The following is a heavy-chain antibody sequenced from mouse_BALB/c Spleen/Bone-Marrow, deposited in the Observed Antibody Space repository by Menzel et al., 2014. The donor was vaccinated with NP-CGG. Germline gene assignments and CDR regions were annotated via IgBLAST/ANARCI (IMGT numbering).Heavy chain of an antibody. D-gene: IGHD1-2*01. CDR2: INPDRRTI. CDR1: GFDFSTFW. CDR3: ARLHYYGYGPY. V-gene: IGHV4-1*02. Sequence: EVKLMESGGGLVQPGGSLKLSCAASGFDFSTFWMSWVRQAPGKGLEWIGEINPDRRTINYPPSLKDKFVISRDNAKNTLYLLMSKVRSEDTALYYCARLHYYGYGPYWGQGTLVTVSA. J-gene: IGHJ3*01.